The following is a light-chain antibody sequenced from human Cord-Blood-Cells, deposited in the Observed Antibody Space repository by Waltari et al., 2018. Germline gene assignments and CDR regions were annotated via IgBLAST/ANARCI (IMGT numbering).Light chain of an antibody. CDR3: QQRRNCPLT. J-gene: IGKJ4*01. CDR2: DAS. Sequence: EIVLTQSPATLSTSPGERATLSCRASQRVSSYLACYQQKPVQAPRLLIYDASNRATGTPARFSGSGSGTDFTLIIRSREPEDIAVYYSQQRRNCPLTFGGGTKVEIK. V-gene: IGKV3-11*01. CDR1: QRVSSY.